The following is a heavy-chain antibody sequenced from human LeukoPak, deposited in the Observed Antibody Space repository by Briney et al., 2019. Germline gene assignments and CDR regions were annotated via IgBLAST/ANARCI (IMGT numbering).Heavy chain of an antibody. D-gene: IGHD6-13*01. Sequence: ASVKVSCKASGYTFTSYAMNWVRQAPGQGLEWMGWINTNTGNPTYAQGFTGRFVFSLDTSVSTAYLRISSLKAEDTAVYYCARDVRGSSSWYYRTAFDIWGQGTMVTVSS. V-gene: IGHV7-4-1*02. CDR1: GYTFTSYA. CDR2: INTNTGNP. J-gene: IGHJ3*02. CDR3: ARDVRGSSSWYYRTAFDI.